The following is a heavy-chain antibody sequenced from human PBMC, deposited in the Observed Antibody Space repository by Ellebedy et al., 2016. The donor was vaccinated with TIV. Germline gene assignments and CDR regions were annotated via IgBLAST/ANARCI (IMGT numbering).Heavy chain of an antibody. CDR1: GYSFTSYW. D-gene: IGHD7-27*01. Sequence: GESLKISCKGSGYSFTSYWIGWVRQVPGKGLEWMGLIHPGDSDTRYSPSFQGQVTISADKSISTAYLQWSSLKASDTAMYYCARQSQGLGQGPFDIWGQGTMVTVSS. CDR3: ARQSQGLGQGPFDI. V-gene: IGHV5-51*01. J-gene: IGHJ3*02. CDR2: IHPGDSDT.